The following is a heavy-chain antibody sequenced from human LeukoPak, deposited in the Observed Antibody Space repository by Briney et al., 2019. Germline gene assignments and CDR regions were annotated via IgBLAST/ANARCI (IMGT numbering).Heavy chain of an antibody. V-gene: IGHV3-23*01. D-gene: IGHD3-10*01. CDR2: ISGSGGST. Sequence: GGSLRLSCAASGFTFSSFTMTWVRQAPGKGLEWVSSISGSGGSTYYADSVKGRFTISRDNSKNTLYLQMNTLRAEDTAVYYCAKCVRVGELFPFDYWGQGTLVTVSS. J-gene: IGHJ4*02. CDR3: AKCVRVGELFPFDY. CDR1: GFTFSSFT.